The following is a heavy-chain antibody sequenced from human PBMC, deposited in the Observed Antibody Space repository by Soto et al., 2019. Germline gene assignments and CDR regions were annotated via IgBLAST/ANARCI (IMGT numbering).Heavy chain of an antibody. CDR3: ARDSRTYGDYGAFLYGMDV. Sequence: SETLSLTCTVSGGSISSYYWSWIRQPPGKGLEWIGYIYYSGSTNYNPSLKSRVTISVDTSKNQFSLKLSSVTAADTAVYYCARDSRTYGDYGAFLYGMDVWGQGTTVTVSS. V-gene: IGHV4-59*01. CDR1: GGSISSYY. J-gene: IGHJ6*02. D-gene: IGHD4-17*01. CDR2: IYYSGST.